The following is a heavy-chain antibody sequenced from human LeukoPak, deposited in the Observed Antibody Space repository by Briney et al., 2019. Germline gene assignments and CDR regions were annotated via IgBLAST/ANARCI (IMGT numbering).Heavy chain of an antibody. D-gene: IGHD3-3*01. J-gene: IGHJ5*02. CDR1: GYSISSGYY. CDR2: IFHSGST. Sequence: SETLSLTCAVSGYSISSGYYWGWIRQPPGKGLEWIGSIFHSGSTYYNPSLKSRVTISVDTSKNQFSLKLSSVTAADTAVYYCARVRFLEWKNWFDPWGQGTLVTVSS. CDR3: ARVRFLEWKNWFDP. V-gene: IGHV4-38-2*01.